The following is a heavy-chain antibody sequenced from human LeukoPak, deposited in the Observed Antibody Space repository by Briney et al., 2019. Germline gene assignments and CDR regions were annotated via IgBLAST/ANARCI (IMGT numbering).Heavy chain of an antibody. CDR1: GGSISSFDSY. Sequence: SETLSLTCTVSGGSISSFDSYWSWIRQHPGKGLEWIGCVYYSGSTYFNPSLKCRVTISVVTSKNQFSLKLSSVTAADTAVYYCARRVERKGADAFDIWGQGTMVTVSS. CDR3: ARRVERKGADAFDI. V-gene: IGHV4-31*03. J-gene: IGHJ3*02. CDR2: VYYSGST. D-gene: IGHD1-14*01.